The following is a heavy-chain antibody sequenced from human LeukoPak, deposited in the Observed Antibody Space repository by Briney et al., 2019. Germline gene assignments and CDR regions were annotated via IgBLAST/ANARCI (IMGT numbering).Heavy chain of an antibody. V-gene: IGHV3-21*01. CDR3: ARITVTSRGYYYGMDV. CDR1: GFTFSSYN. CDR2: ISSSSSYI. J-gene: IGHJ6*02. D-gene: IGHD4-17*01. Sequence: GGSLRLSCAASGFTFSSYNMNWVRQAPGKGLEWVSSISSSSSYIDYTDSVKGRFTISRDNAKNSLYLQMNSLSAEDTAVYYCARITVTSRGYYYGMDVWGQGTTVTVSS.